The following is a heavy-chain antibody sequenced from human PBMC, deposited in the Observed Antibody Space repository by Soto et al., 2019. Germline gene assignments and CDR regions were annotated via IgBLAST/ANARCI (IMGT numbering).Heavy chain of an antibody. CDR2: ISPSGSYM. Sequence: EMQLVESGGGLVKPGGSLRLSCAASGFIFNTYSMDWVRQAPGKGLEWVASISPSGSYMYYGDSLKGRFIVSRDNAKNSLYLRMDSLRADDTAIYYCARFGLVTFDCWGQGTLVTVSS. J-gene: IGHJ4*02. V-gene: IGHV3-21*01. CDR3: ARFGLVTFDC. D-gene: IGHD3-3*01. CDR1: GFIFNTYS.